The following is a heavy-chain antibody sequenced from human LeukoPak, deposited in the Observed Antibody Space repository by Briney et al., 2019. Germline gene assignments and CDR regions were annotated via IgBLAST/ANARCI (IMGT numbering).Heavy chain of an antibody. J-gene: IGHJ5*02. Sequence: SVKVSCKASGGTFSSYAISWVRQAPGQGLEWMGGIIPIFGTANYAQKFQGRVTITADESTSTAYMELSSLRSEDTAVYYCARGSRDGYNEGHWFDPWGQGTLVTVSS. CDR1: GGTFSSYA. V-gene: IGHV1-69*13. D-gene: IGHD5-24*01. CDR3: ARGSRDGYNEGHWFDP. CDR2: IIPIFGTA.